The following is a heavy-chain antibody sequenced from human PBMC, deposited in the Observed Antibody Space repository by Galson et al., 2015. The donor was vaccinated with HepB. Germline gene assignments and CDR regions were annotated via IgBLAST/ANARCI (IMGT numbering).Heavy chain of an antibody. V-gene: IGHV1-69*10. J-gene: IGHJ4*02. D-gene: IGHD2-15*01. CDR3: ARDPRGGCSGGSCCFDY. Sequence: SVKVSCKASGGTFSSYAISWVRQAPGQGLEWMGGIIPILGIANYAQKFQGRVTITADESTSTAYMELSSLRSEDTAVYYCARDPRGGCSGGSCCFDYWGQGTLVTVSS. CDR2: IIPILGIA. CDR1: GGTFSSYA.